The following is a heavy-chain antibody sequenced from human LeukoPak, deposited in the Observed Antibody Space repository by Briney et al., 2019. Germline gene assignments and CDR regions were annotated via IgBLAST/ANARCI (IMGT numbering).Heavy chain of an antibody. Sequence: GGSLRLSCAASGFTFSSYGMHWVRQAPGKGLEWVAVISYDGSNKYYADSVKGRFTISRDNSKNTLYLQMNSLRAEDTAVYYCAKASSQSRDSSGYSPSRIDYWGQGTLVTVSS. J-gene: IGHJ4*02. V-gene: IGHV3-30*18. CDR1: GFTFSSYG. CDR3: AKASSQSRDSSGYSPSRIDY. CDR2: ISYDGSNK. D-gene: IGHD3-22*01.